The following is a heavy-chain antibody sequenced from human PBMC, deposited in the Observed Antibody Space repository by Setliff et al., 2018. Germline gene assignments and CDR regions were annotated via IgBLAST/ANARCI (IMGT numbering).Heavy chain of an antibody. CDR3: ARVPALGGMVGTHGIDY. CDR2: LYHGGTT. V-gene: IGHV4-38-2*01. CDR1: SLSVSSGYF. J-gene: IGHJ4*02. D-gene: IGHD1-26*01. Sequence: SETLSLTCAVSSLSVSSGYFWGWIRQPPGKGLEWIGCLYHGGTTHYNPSLKSRVTISLDTSKNGFSLKLSSVTAADTAVYYCARVPALGGMVGTHGIDYWGQGTLVTVSS.